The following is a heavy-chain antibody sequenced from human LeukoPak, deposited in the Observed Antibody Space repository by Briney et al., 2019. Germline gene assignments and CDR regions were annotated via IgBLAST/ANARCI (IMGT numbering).Heavy chain of an antibody. CDR3: ARKAVAYYYYGMDV. CDR1: GYTFTSYA. J-gene: IGHJ6*02. Sequence: GASVKVSCKASGYTFTSYAMHWVRQAPGQRLEWMGWINAGNGNTKYSQKFRGRVTITRDTSASTAYMELSSLRSEDTAVYYCARKAVAYYYYGMDVWGQGTTVTVSS. V-gene: IGHV1-3*01. CDR2: INAGNGNT. D-gene: IGHD6-19*01.